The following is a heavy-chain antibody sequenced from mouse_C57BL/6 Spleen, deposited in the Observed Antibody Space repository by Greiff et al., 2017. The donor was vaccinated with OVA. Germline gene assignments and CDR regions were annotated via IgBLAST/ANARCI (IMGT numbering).Heavy chain of an antibody. CDR2: INYDGSST. D-gene: IGHD1-1*01. Sequence: EVKLVESEGGLVQPGSSMKLSCTASGFTFSDYYMAWVRQVPEKGLEWVANINYDGSSTYYLDSLKSRFIISRDNAKNILYLQMSSLKSEDTATYYCARLYYGSSYPDYWGQGTTLTVSS. J-gene: IGHJ2*01. V-gene: IGHV5-16*01. CDR1: GFTFSDYY. CDR3: ARLYYGSSYPDY.